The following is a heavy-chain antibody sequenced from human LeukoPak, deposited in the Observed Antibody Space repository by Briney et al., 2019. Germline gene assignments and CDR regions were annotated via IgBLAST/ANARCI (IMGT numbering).Heavy chain of an antibody. CDR2: IYTSGST. V-gene: IGHV4-4*07. CDR1: GGSISSYY. J-gene: IGHJ4*02. D-gene: IGHD2-15*01. CDR3: ARDGLVVVVAATQLNYFDY. Sequence: SSETLSLTCTVSGGSISSYYWSWIRQPAGKGLEWIGRIYTSGSTNYNPSLKSRVTMSVDTSKNQFSLKLSSVTAADTAVYYCARDGLVVVVAATQLNYFDYWGQGTLVTVSS.